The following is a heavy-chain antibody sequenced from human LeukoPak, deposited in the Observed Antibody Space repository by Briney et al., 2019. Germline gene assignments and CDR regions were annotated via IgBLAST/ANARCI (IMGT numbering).Heavy chain of an antibody. J-gene: IGHJ4*02. CDR3: AVNRGYSYGSPFDY. CDR2: ISAYNGNT. CDR1: GGTFSSYA. V-gene: IGHV1-18*01. D-gene: IGHD5-18*01. Sequence: ASVKVSCKASGGTFSSYAISWVRQAPGQGLEWMGWISAYNGNTNYAQKLQGRVTMTTDTSTSTAYMELRSLRSDDTAVYYCAVNRGYSYGSPFDYWGQGTLVTVSS.